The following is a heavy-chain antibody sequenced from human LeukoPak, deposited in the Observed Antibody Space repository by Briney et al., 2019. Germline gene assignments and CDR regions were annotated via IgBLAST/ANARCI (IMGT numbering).Heavy chain of an antibody. Sequence: SCKVSGYTLTELSMHWVRQAPGKGLEWVAVIWYDGSNKYYADSVEGRFTISRDNSKNTLYLQMNSLRAEDTAVYYCARDRDSSSSSCFDYWGQGTLVTVSS. D-gene: IGHD6-13*01. V-gene: IGHV3-33*01. J-gene: IGHJ4*02. CDR3: ARDRDSSSSSCFDY. CDR1: GYTLTELS. CDR2: IWYDGSNK.